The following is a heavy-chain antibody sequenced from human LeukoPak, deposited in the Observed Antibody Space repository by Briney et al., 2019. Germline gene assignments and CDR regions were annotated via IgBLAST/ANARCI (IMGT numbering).Heavy chain of an antibody. Sequence: GGPLRLSCAASGFTFSIYAISWAPHAPGKGLEWVSGISGSGGTTYYIDSVKGRFTISRDNSKNTLYLQMNSLRAEDTALYYCAKGHNRNDYWGQGTLVTVSS. J-gene: IGHJ4*02. CDR2: ISGSGGTT. V-gene: IGHV3-23*01. CDR3: AKGHNRNDY. D-gene: IGHD1-14*01. CDR1: GFTFSIYA.